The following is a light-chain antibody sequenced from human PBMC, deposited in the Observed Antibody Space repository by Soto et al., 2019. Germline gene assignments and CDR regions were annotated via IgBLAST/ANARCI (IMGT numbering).Light chain of an antibody. CDR1: DIGSKT. CDR2: DDS. Sequence: SYELTQPPSVSVAPGQTARITCGGNDIGSKTVHWYQQKPGQAPVMVVYDDSARPSGIPERFSGSNSGNTATLTISRVEAGDEADFSCQVWDSNSDLLYFLGTGTKV. V-gene: IGLV3-21*02. CDR3: QVWDSNSDLLYF. J-gene: IGLJ1*01.